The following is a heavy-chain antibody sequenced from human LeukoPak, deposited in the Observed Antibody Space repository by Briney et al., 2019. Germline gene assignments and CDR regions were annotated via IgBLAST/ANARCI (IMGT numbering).Heavy chain of an antibody. CDR3: ATDRGWRTSGYYLYYFEY. V-gene: IGHV3-7*01. D-gene: IGHD3-3*01. CDR1: GFTFSSYG. CDR2: IKHDGSEK. J-gene: IGHJ4*02. Sequence: GRSLRLSCAASGFTFSSYGMSWVRQAPGKGLEWVASIKHDGSEKYYVDSVRGRFTISRDNTMNSLYLQMSSLRAEDTAVYYCATDRGWRTSGYYLYYFEYWGQGTLVTYSS.